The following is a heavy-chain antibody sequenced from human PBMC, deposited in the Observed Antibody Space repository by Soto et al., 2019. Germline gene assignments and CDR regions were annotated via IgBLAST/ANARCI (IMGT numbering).Heavy chain of an antibody. CDR2: ISGSGGST. Sequence: EVQLLESGGGLAQPGGSLRLSCAASGFTFSSYAMSWVRQGPGKGLEWVSAISGSGGSTYYADSVKGRFTISRDNSKNTLYLQMISLRAEDTAVYYCAKYGDYDTLDFWGQGTLVTVSS. D-gene: IGHD3-22*01. J-gene: IGHJ4*02. V-gene: IGHV3-23*01. CDR1: GFTFSSYA. CDR3: AKYGDYDTLDF.